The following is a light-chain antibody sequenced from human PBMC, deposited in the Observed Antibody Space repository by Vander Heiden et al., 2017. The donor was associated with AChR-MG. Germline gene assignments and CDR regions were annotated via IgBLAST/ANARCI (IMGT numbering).Light chain of an antibody. CDR1: QGFSSTY. CDR2: GAS. CDR3: QQYGSSPPYT. Sequence: EIVLTQSPGTLSLSPGDRATLSCRASQGFSSTYLAWYQQKPGQAPRLLIYGASSRATGIPDRFSGSGTGTDFTLTISRLEPEDFAVYYCQQYGSSPPYTFGQGTKLEIK. V-gene: IGKV3-20*01. J-gene: IGKJ2*01.